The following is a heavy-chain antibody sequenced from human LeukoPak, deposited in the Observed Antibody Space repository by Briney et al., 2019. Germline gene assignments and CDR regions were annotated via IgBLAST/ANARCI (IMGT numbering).Heavy chain of an antibody. J-gene: IGHJ4*02. D-gene: IGHD5-24*01. CDR3: TRVGYIDEGIDY. V-gene: IGHV3-7*04. CDR1: GFTFSSYA. Sequence: GGSLRLSCAVSGFTFSSYAMTWVRQAPGKGLEWVANIKQDGSKKSYVDSVKGRFTISRDNAKNSLYLQMNSLRAEDTAIYYCTRVGYIDEGIDYWGQGTLVTVSS. CDR2: IKQDGSKK.